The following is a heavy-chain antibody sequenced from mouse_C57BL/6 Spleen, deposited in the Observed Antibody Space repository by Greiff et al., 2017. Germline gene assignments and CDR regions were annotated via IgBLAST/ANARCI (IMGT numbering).Heavy chain of an antibody. D-gene: IGHD2-1*01. V-gene: IGHV5-6*02. CDR1: GFPFSSSG. J-gene: IGHJ1*03. CDR3: ASRYGNSHWYFDV. CDR2: ISSGGSYT. Sequence: EVHLVESGGDLVKPGGSLKLSCAASGFPFSSSGMSWVRQTPDKRLEWVATISSGGSYTYYPDSVKGRFTISRDNAKNTLYLQMSSLKSEDTAMYYCASRYGNSHWYFDVWGTGTTVTVSS.